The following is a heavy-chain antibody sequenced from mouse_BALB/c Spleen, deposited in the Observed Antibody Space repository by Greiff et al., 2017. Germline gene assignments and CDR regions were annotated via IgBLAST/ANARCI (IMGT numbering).Heavy chain of an antibody. CDR2: ISNGGGST. J-gene: IGHJ3*01. Sequence: EVQVVESGGGLVQPGGSLKLSCAASGFTFSSYTMSWVRQTPEKRLEWVAYISNGGGSTYYPDTVKGRFTISRDNAKNTLYLQMSSLKSEDTAMYYCARGGDYEGWFAYWGQGTLVTVSA. CDR1: GFTFSSYT. V-gene: IGHV5-12-2*01. D-gene: IGHD2-4*01. CDR3: ARGGDYEGWFAY.